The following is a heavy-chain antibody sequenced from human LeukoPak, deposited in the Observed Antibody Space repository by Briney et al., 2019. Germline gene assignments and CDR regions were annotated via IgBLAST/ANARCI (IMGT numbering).Heavy chain of an antibody. CDR1: GFTFTSYA. J-gene: IGHJ3*02. V-gene: IGHV3-23*01. Sequence: GGSLRLSCAASGFTFTSYAMSWVRQAPGKGLEWVSAISGSGSSTYYADSAKGRFTISRDNSKNTLYLQLSSLRAEDAAVYYCAKGDYGGNPADAFDIWGQGTMVTVSS. CDR2: ISGSGSST. D-gene: IGHD4-23*01. CDR3: AKGDYGGNPADAFDI.